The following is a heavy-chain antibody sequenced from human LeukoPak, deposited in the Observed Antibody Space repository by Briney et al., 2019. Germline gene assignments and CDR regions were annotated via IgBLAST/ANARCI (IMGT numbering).Heavy chain of an antibody. V-gene: IGHV1-69*04. D-gene: IGHD2-15*01. CDR2: IIPSLDVA. Sequence: SVTVSCKASGDTFIPYTFSWVRQAPGQGLEWIGRIIPSLDVANYAHKFQGRVTLSVDRDTATTYMEVTSLRSEDTAIYYCARDHCSPGTCLGGHWGQGTLVTVSS. J-gene: IGHJ4*02. CDR3: ARDHCSPGTCLGGH. CDR1: GDTFIPYT.